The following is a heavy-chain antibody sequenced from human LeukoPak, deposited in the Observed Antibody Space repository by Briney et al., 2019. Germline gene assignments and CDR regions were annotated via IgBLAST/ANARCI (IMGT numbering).Heavy chain of an antibody. CDR2: IYTSGST. J-gene: IGHJ3*02. V-gene: IGHV4-4*07. Sequence: PSETLSLTCTVSGGSISSYYWSWIRQPAGKGLEWIGRIYTSGSTNYNPSLKSRVTMSVDTSKNQFSLKLSSVTAADTAVYYCARVESLSIVGAPSHAFDIWGQGTMVTVSS. CDR1: GGSISSYY. D-gene: IGHD1-26*01. CDR3: ARVESLSIVGAPSHAFDI.